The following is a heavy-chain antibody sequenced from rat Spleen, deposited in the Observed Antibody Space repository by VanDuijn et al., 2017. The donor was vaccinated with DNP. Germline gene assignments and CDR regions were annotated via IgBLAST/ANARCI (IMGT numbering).Heavy chain of an antibody. CDR2: ISSSDGST. CDR1: GFIFSSYD. Sequence: EVQLVESGGGLVQPGRSLKLSCAASGFIFSSYDMAWVRQAPTEGLEWVASISSSDGSTYYRDSVKGRFTVSRDNTKSTLYLQMDSLRSEDTATYYCARLAAALDYWGQGVMVTVSS. J-gene: IGHJ2*01. CDR3: ARLAAALDY. D-gene: IGHD1-2*01. V-gene: IGHV5-25*01.